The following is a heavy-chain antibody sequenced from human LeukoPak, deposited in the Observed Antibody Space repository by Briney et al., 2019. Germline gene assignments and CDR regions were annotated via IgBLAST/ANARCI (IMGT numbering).Heavy chain of an antibody. Sequence: SPHTLVKPTQTLTLTCTFSGFSLSTSGVGVGWIRQPPGKTLERLTLIYWDEEKRCSTSLKSRLAITKNTSKNQVVLTMTNMDPVDTGTYDCAHSKTTRAYAFDIWGQGTRVTVSS. V-gene: IGHV2-5*02. CDR1: GFSLSTSGVG. J-gene: IGHJ3*02. D-gene: IGHD1-1*01. CDR3: AHSKTTRAYAFDI. CDR2: IYWDEEK.